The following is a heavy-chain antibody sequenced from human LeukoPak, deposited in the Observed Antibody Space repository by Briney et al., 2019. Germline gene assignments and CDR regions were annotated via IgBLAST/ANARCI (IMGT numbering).Heavy chain of an antibody. Sequence: PSETLSLTCTVSGGSISSHYWSWIRQPPGKGLEWIGFIYYSGRTKYNPSLQSRVTISVDTSENNFSLKLTSVTAADTAVYYCARLLDNDSSGDPDTFDMWGQGTVVTVPS. D-gene: IGHD3-22*01. J-gene: IGHJ3*02. CDR1: GGSISSHY. V-gene: IGHV4-59*11. CDR2: IYYSGRT. CDR3: ARLLDNDSSGDPDTFDM.